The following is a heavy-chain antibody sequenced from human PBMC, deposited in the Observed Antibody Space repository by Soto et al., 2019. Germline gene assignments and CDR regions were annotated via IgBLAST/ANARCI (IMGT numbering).Heavy chain of an antibody. CDR3: ARIVRSGYYYYYGMDV. CDR1: GDSFTSYL. J-gene: IGHJ6*02. V-gene: IGHV5-51*01. Sequence: PXESLKVSWKCSGDSFTSYLIGWVLQMPGKGLEWMGIIYPGDSDTRYSPSFQGQVTISADKSISTAYLQWSSLKASDTAMYYCARIVRSGYYYYYGMDVWGQGTTVTVSS. CDR2: IYPGDSDT. D-gene: IGHD2-2*01.